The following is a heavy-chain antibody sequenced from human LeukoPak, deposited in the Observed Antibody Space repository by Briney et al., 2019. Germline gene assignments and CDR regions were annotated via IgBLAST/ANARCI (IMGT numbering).Heavy chain of an antibody. CDR1: GFTFSGSA. CDR2: IRSTANGYAT. CDR3: TGNYYGSGSYYSEDRY. Sequence: GGSLRLSCAASGFTFSGSALHWVRQASGKGLEWVGRIRSTANGYATAYAASVKGRFTISRDDSKNTAYLQMDSLKTEDTAVYYCTGNYYGSGSYYSEDRYWGQGTLVTVSS. V-gene: IGHV3-73*01. J-gene: IGHJ4*02. D-gene: IGHD3-10*01.